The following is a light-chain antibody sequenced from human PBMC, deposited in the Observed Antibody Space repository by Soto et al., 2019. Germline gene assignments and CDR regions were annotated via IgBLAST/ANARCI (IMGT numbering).Light chain of an antibody. Sequence: ESVLTQSPGTPSLSPGERATLSCRASQSIRSNYLAWYQQKPGQAPRFLIYGAFSRATGIPDRFSGSGSGTDFTLTISRLEPEDFAVYYCQQNNNWPPWTCRQGTRWIS. CDR2: GAF. CDR1: QSIRSNY. J-gene: IGKJ1*01. CDR3: QQNNNWPPWT. V-gene: IGKV3-20*01.